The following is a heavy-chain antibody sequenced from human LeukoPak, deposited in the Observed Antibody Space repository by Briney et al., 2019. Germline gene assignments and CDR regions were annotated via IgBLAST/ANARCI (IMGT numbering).Heavy chain of an antibody. D-gene: IGHD5-12*01. CDR3: AREDPYDSGDFDY. CDR2: ISSSSSYI. CDR1: GFTFSTYS. Sequence: GGSLRLSCAASGFTFSTYSMNWVRQAPGKGLEWVSSISSSSSYIYYADSVKGRFTISRDNAKNSLYLQMNSLRVEDTAVYYCAREDPYDSGDFDYWGQGTLVTVSS. V-gene: IGHV3-21*01. J-gene: IGHJ4*02.